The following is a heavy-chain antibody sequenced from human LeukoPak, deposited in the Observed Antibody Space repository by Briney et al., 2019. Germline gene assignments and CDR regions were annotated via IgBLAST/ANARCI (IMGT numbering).Heavy chain of an antibody. CDR3: AGDGGKWNDDGYYHYMDV. CDR2: IAYSGST. CDR1: GGSIGSYY. Sequence: SETLSLTCTVSGGSIGSYYWTWIRQSPGNGLEWIGYIAYSGSTNYNPSLKSRVTISVDTSKNQFSLKLRSVTAADTAVYYCAGDGGKWNDDGYYHYMDVWGKGTTVTIPS. V-gene: IGHV4-59*01. D-gene: IGHD1-1*01. J-gene: IGHJ6*03.